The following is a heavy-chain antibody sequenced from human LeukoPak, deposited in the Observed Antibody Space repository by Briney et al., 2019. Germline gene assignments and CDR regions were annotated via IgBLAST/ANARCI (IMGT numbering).Heavy chain of an antibody. CDR3: TTVDGDYLPFDY. J-gene: IGHJ4*02. CDR1: GFTFSSYG. Sequence: PGRSLRLSCAASGFTFSSYGMHWVRQAPGKGLEWVAVIWYDGSNKYYADSVKGRFAISRDNSKNTLYLQMNSLKTEDTAVYYCTTVDGDYLPFDYWGQGTLVTVSS. CDR2: IWYDGSNK. V-gene: IGHV3-33*01. D-gene: IGHD4-17*01.